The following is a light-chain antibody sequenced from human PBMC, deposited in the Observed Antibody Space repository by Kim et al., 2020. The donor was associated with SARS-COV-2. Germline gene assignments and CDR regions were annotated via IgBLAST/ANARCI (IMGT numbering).Light chain of an antibody. CDR3: QQYSNWPYT. V-gene: IGKV3-11*01. J-gene: IGKJ2*01. Sequence: EIVLTQSPDTLSLFPGEGVTLSCRASQSISAYLAWYQQRPGQAPRLLIYDASDKATGIPARFSGSGSGTDFTLSISRLEAEDSAVYYCQQYSNWPYTFGQGTKLEI. CDR1: QSISAY. CDR2: DAS.